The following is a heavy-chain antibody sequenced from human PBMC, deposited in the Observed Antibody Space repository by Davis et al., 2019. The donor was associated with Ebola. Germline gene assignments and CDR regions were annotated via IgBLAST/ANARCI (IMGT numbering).Heavy chain of an antibody. D-gene: IGHD3-10*01. Sequence: QIPSLTRVISGDSVSGNNGAWNWIRQSPSRGLEWLGRTYYASKWFNDYAEYVKSRITIDPDTSKNQLSLHLNFVTPEDTAVYFCARGWLRRGLDAWGEGTAVTVSS. CDR3: ARGWLRRGLDA. V-gene: IGHV6-1*01. J-gene: IGHJ6*04. CDR2: TYYASKWFN. CDR1: GDSVSGNNGA.